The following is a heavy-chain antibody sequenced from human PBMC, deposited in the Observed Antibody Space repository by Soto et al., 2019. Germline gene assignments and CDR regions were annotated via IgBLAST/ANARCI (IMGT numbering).Heavy chain of an antibody. J-gene: IGHJ5*02. V-gene: IGHV1-8*01. CDR1: GDTFTNND. D-gene: IGHD5-18*01. CDR2: MNPGSGDT. CDR3: ARMESFGSLNWFDP. Sequence: ASVKVSCKASGDTFTNNDVSWVRQATGQGLEWMGWMNPGSGDTGYAQKFQGRVTMTRDISIATAYMELNSLTSEDTAIYYCARMESFGSLNWFDPWGQGTLVTVSS.